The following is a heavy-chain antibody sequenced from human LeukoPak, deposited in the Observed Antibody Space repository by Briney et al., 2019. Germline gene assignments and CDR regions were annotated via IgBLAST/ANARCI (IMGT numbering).Heavy chain of an antibody. J-gene: IGHJ3*02. CDR3: ASSSLTAFDAFDI. CDR2: MFYSGST. Sequence: SETLSLTCTVSGGSNSSNGYYWGWIRQPPGKALEWIASMFYSGSTYHNPSLKSRATISADTPRNHFSLKLNSVTAADTAVYYCASSSLTAFDAFDIWGQGTMVTVSS. D-gene: IGHD4/OR15-4a*01. CDR1: GGSNSSNGYY. V-gene: IGHV4-39*02.